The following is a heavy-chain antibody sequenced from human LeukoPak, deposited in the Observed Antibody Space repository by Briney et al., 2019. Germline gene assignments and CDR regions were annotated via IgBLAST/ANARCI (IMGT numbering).Heavy chain of an antibody. J-gene: IGHJ4*02. D-gene: IGHD4-17*01. V-gene: IGHV4-4*07. Sequence: PSETLSLTCTVSGGSISSYYWSWTRQPAGKGLEWIGRIYTSGSTNYNPSLKSRVTMSVDTSKNQFSLKLSSVTAADTAVYYCARDGDDDYGDMYYFDYWGQGTLVTVSS. CDR3: ARDGDDDYGDMYYFDY. CDR1: GGSISSYY. CDR2: IYTSGST.